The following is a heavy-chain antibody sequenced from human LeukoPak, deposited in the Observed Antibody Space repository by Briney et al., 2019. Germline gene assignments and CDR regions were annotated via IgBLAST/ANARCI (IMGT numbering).Heavy chain of an antibody. Sequence: SETLSLTCAVYGGSFSGYYWSWIRQPPGKGLEWIGEINHSGSTIYNPSLKSRVTISVDTSKNQFSLKLSSVTAADTAVYYCASLSGHIDYWGQGTLVTVSS. J-gene: IGHJ4*02. CDR2: INHSGST. D-gene: IGHD2/OR15-2a*01. CDR3: ASLSGHIDY. V-gene: IGHV4-34*01. CDR1: GGSFSGYY.